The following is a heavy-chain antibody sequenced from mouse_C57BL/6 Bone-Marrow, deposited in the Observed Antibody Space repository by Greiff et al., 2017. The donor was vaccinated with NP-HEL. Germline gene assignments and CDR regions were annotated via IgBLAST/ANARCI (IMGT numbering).Heavy chain of an antibody. CDR1: GYTFTSYW. CDR2: IDPSDSYT. V-gene: IGHV1-59*01. Sequence: QVQLQQPGAELVRPGTSVKLSCKASGYTFTSYWMHWVKQRPGQGLEWIGVIDPSDSYTNYNQKFKGKATLTVDTSSSTAYMQLSSLTSEDSAVYYCARAYYDYDYWYFDVWGTGTTVTVSS. CDR3: ARAYYDYDYWYFDV. D-gene: IGHD2-4*01. J-gene: IGHJ1*03.